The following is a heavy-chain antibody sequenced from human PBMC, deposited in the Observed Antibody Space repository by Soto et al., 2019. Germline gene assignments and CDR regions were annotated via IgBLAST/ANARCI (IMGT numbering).Heavy chain of an antibody. V-gene: IGHV1-69*13. Sequence: SVKVSCKASGGTFSSYAISWVRQAPGQGLEWMGGIIPIFGTANYAQKFQGRATITADESTSTAYVELSSLRSEDTAVYYCARDVTGTATRYFDYWGQGTLVTVSS. CDR1: GGTFSSYA. CDR3: ARDVTGTATRYFDY. CDR2: IIPIFGTA. D-gene: IGHD1-20*01. J-gene: IGHJ4*02.